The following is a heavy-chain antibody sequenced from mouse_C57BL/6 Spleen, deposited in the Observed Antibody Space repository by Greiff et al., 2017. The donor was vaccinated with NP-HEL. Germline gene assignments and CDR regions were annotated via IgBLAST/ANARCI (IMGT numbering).Heavy chain of an antibody. Sequence: EVKLVESGEGLVKPGGSLKLSCAASGFTFSSYAMSWVRQTPEKRLEWVAYISSGGDYIYYADTVKGRFTISRDNARNTLYLQMSSLKSEDTAMYYCTSLYDGYYVFAYWGQGTLVTVSA. D-gene: IGHD2-3*01. V-gene: IGHV5-9-1*02. CDR1: GFTFSSYA. CDR3: TSLYDGYYVFAY. J-gene: IGHJ3*01. CDR2: ISSGGDYI.